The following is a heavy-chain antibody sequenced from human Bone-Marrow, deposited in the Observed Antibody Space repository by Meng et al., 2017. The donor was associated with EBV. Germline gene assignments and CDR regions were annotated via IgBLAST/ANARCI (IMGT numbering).Heavy chain of an antibody. J-gene: IGHJ4*02. CDR1: GGTFSSYA. CDR2: IIPIFGTA. D-gene: IGHD5-12*01. CDR3: ARDPGYAGYFDY. V-gene: IGHV1-69*01. Sequence: GLWVQSGAEVKKPGASVKVSCKASGGTFSSYAISWVRQAPGQGLEWMGGIIPIFGTANYAQKFQGRVTITADESTSTAYMELSSLRSEDTAVYYCARDPGYAGYFDYWGQGTLVTVSS.